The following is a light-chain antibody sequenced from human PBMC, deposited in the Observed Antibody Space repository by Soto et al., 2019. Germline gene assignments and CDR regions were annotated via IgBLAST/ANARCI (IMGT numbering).Light chain of an antibody. CDR3: SSYTSTITFAVI. J-gene: IGLJ2*01. Sequence: QSALTQPASVSGSPGQSITISCAGTSSDVGRYNYVSWYQHHPCKAPKLIIYDVTNRPSGVSNRFSGSKSGNTASLTISGLQAEDEADYYCSSYTSTITFAVIFGGWTKLTV. V-gene: IGLV2-14*03. CDR2: DVT. CDR1: SSDVGRYNY.